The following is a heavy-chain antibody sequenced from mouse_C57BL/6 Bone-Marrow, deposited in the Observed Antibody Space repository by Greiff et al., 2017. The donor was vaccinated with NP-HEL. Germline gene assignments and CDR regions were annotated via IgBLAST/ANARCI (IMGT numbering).Heavy chain of an antibody. CDR3: ADPHYGNP. CDR1: GYTFTSYW. V-gene: IGHV1-55*01. J-gene: IGHJ2*01. Sequence: QVQLKQPRAELVKPGASVKMSCKASGYTFTSYWITWVKQRPGQGLEWIGDIYPGSGSTNYNEKFKGKATLTVDTSSSTAYMQLSSLTSEDSAVYYCADPHYGNPWGQGTTLTVSS. CDR2: IYPGSGST. D-gene: IGHD2-1*01.